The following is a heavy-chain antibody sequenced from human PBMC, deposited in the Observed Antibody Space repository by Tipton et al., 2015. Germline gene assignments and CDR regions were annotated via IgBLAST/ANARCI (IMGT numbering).Heavy chain of an antibody. CDR1: GFNFETYA. CDR2: ISWNSGSL. J-gene: IGHJ4*02. Sequence: SLKLSCVASGFNFETYAMHWVRQAPGKGLEWVSGISWNSGSLGYVDSVKGRFTISRDNAKSSLYLQMDSLGPEDTAVYYCARIRGRYVMDYWGQGTLVTVSS. V-gene: IGHV3-9*01. CDR3: ARIRGRYVMDY. D-gene: IGHD3-16*01.